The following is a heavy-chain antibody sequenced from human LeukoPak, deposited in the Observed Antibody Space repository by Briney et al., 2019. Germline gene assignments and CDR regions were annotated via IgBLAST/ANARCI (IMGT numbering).Heavy chain of an antibody. CDR3: ARSLNYYSGNYQLYDY. D-gene: IGHD1-26*01. V-gene: IGHV1-18*01. CDR2: ISGYNGNT. Sequence: GSVKVSCKASGYTFTNYGITWVRQAPGQGLEWMGWISGYNGNTKYAQKFQGRVTMTTDTSTSTAYMELRSLRSDDTAVYYCARSLNYYSGNYQLYDYWGQGTLVTVSS. CDR1: GYTFTNYG. J-gene: IGHJ4*02.